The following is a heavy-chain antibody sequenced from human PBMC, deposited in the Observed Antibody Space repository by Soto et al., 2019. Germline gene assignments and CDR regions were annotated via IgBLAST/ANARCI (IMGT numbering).Heavy chain of an antibody. Sequence: GGSLRLSCAASEFTFSSYAMSWVRQAPGKGLEWVSAISGSGGSTYYADSVKGRFTISRDNSKNTLYLQMNSLRAEDTAVYYCAKDLPVVVTATPIHFDYWGQGTLVTVSS. CDR1: EFTFSSYA. CDR2: ISGSGGST. D-gene: IGHD2-21*02. V-gene: IGHV3-23*01. CDR3: AKDLPVVVTATPIHFDY. J-gene: IGHJ4*02.